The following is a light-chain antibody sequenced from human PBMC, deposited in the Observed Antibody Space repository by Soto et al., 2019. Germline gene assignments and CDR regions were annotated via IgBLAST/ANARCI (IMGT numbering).Light chain of an antibody. CDR2: EGS. Sequence: QLVLTQPASVSGSPGQSITISCTGTSSDVGSYNLVSWYQQHPGKAPKLMIYEGSKRPSGVSNRFSGSKSGNTASLTISGLQAEDEADYYCCSYAGSSTFDWVFGGGTKVTVL. CDR3: CSYAGSSTFDWV. V-gene: IGLV2-23*03. J-gene: IGLJ3*02. CDR1: SSDVGSYNL.